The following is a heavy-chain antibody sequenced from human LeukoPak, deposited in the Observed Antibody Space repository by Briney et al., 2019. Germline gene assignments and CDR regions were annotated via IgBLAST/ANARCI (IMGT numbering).Heavy chain of an antibody. CDR2: IIQDGSER. CDR3: AREGASTISHAFDV. Sequence: GGSLRLSCAASGLPFSSFWMTWVRQAPGRRQEWVANIIQDGSERYYVGSVKGRFTISRDNAKNSLYLQMNSLRAEDTAVYHCAREGASTISHAFDVWGQGTMVTVSS. CDR1: GLPFSSFW. J-gene: IGHJ3*01. D-gene: IGHD3-16*01. V-gene: IGHV3-7*01.